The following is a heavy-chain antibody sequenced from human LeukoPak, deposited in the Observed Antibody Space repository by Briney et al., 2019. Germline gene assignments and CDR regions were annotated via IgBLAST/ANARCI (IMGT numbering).Heavy chain of an antibody. Sequence: SVKVSCKASGGTFSSYAISWVRQAPGQGLEWMGRIIPIFGTANYAQKFQGRVTITTDESTSTAYMELSSLRSEDTAVYYCARSEGYCSGGSCYANWFDPWGQGTLVTVSS. CDR3: ARSEGYCSGGSCYANWFDP. CDR1: GGTFSSYA. J-gene: IGHJ5*02. CDR2: IIPIFGTA. V-gene: IGHV1-69*05. D-gene: IGHD2-15*01.